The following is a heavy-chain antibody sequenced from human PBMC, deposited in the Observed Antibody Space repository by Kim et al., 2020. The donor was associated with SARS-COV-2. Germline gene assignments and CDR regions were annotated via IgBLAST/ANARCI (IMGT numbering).Heavy chain of an antibody. CDR3: ARDVRGPHYYYYMDV. Sequence: SETLSLTCTVSGVSISDIYWSWLRQSPGRGLEWIGYLNDVGITKYNPSLKSRVTTSVDTSKNQFSLRLSSVTVADTAVYYCARDVRGPHYYYYMDVWGKG. CDR1: GVSISDIY. CDR2: LNDVGIT. J-gene: IGHJ6*03. V-gene: IGHV4-59*01.